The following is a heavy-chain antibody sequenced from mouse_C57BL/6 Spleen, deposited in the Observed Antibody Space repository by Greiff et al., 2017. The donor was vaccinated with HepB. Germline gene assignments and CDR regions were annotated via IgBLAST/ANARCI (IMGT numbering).Heavy chain of an antibody. Sequence: QVQLKQSGAELVKPGASVKMSCKASGYTFTSYWITWVKQRPGQGLEWIGDIYPGSGSTNYNEKFKSKATLTVDTSSSTAYMQLSSLTSEDSAVYYCASQGKWDYYAMDYWGQGTSVTVSS. CDR2: IYPGSGST. CDR3: ASQGKWDYYAMDY. V-gene: IGHV1-55*01. CDR1: GYTFTSYW. J-gene: IGHJ4*01. D-gene: IGHD1-3*01.